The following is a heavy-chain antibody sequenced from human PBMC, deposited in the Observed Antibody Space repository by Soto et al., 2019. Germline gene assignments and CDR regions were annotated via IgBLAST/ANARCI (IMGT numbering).Heavy chain of an antibody. CDR2: FDPEDGET. Sequence: GSVKVSCKVSGYTLTELSMHWVRQAPGKGLEWMGGFDPEDGETIYAQKFQGRVTMTEDTSTDTAYMELSSLRSEDTAVYYCATPPYSSSWYYFDYWGQGTLVTVSS. CDR1: GYTLTELS. CDR3: ATPPYSSSWYYFDY. J-gene: IGHJ4*02. D-gene: IGHD6-13*01. V-gene: IGHV1-24*01.